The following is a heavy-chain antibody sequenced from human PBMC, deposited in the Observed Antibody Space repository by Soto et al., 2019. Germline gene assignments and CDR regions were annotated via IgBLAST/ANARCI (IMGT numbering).Heavy chain of an antibody. CDR3: TRGPPNWGFDS. CDR1: GYTFTSYD. V-gene: IGHV1-8*01. J-gene: IGHJ5*01. Sequence: QVQLVQYGAEVKKPGASVKVSCKASGYTFTSYDINWVRQTTGQGLEWMGWMSPNSANTGYAQNFQGRVTMTRSTSISTAYMELISLRSEDTAVYYCTRGPPNWGFDSWGQGTLVTVSS. D-gene: IGHD7-27*01. CDR2: MSPNSANT.